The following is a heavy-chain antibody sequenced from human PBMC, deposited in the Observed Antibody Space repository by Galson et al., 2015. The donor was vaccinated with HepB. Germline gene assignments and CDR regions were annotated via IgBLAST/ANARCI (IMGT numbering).Heavy chain of an antibody. V-gene: IGHV4-59*01. Sequence: SETLSLTCTVSGGSISSYYWSWIRQPPGKGLEWIGYIYYSGSTNYNPSLKSRVTISVDTSENQFSLKLSSVTAADTAVYYCATYMLDYYYGFDVWGQGTTVTVSS. CDR1: GGSISSYY. CDR3: ATYMLDYYYGFDV. J-gene: IGHJ6*02. D-gene: IGHD3-10*02. CDR2: IYYSGST.